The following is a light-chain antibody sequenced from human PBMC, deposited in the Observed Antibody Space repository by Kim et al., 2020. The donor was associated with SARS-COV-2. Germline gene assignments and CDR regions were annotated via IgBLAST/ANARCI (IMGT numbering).Light chain of an antibody. J-gene: IGKJ4*01. CDR2: GAS. CDR1: QDIRNN. V-gene: IGKV3-15*01. Sequence: EIVMTQSPATLSVSPGERVILSCRASQDIRNNLAWYQQKPRQAPRLLIHGASIRATGIPARFSGSGSETEFTLTISSLQSEDFAVYYCQQYEIWPPLTFGGGTKVDIK. CDR3: QQYEIWPPLT.